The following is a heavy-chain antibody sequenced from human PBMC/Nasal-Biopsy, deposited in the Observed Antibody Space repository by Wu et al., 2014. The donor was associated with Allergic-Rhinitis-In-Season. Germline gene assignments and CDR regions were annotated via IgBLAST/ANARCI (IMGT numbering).Heavy chain of an antibody. D-gene: IGHD4-17*01. CDR1: RFTFINYA. CDR3: AKDLGDYVFLDAFDM. Sequence: LRLSCAASRFTFINYAMNWVRQAPGKGLEWVSGISGSGDSTYYADSVKGRFTISRDNSENTLYLQMNSLRAEDTAVYYCAKDLGDYVFLDAFDMWGQGTTVTVSS. CDR2: ISGSGDST. J-gene: IGHJ3*02. V-gene: IGHV3-23*01.